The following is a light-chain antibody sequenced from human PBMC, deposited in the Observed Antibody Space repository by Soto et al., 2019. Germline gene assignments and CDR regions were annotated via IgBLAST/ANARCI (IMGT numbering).Light chain of an antibody. V-gene: IGKV1-12*01. CDR3: QLANSFLRT. J-gene: IGKJ4*01. CDR1: QGISSW. Sequence: DLQMTQSPSSVSASVGDRVTITCRASQGISSWLAWYQQKPGKAPRLLFYAASSLQSVVPSRFSGSGSGTDFTLTISSLQSEDFATYCCQLANSFLRTFDGGNKVEVK. CDR2: AAS.